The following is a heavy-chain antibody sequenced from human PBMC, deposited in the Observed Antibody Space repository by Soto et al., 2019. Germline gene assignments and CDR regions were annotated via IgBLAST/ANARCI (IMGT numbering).Heavy chain of an antibody. J-gene: IGHJ6*02. CDR2: IGIGGDT. D-gene: IGHD2-15*01. CDR3: ARGPVSSRYSQVMDV. V-gene: IGHV3-13*01. CDR1: GVTLIHHD. Sequence: PGVALRLSWSAAGVTLIHHDMFWFPQATGKSLEWVSAIGIGGDTYYPDSVKGRFTISRQNAKNSLYLQMNNLRAGDTAVYYCARGPVSSRYSQVMDVWFPGSPVTV.